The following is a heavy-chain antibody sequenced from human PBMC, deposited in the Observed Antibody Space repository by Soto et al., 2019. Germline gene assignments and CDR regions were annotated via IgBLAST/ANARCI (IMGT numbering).Heavy chain of an antibody. D-gene: IGHD3-9*01. CDR3: ARDARGTRGFDEMDI. Sequence: SVKFSRKASSYIFTGYHIHWVRQDPGRGLEWMGWINPNSGDTEYAQNFQGRVTMTRDTSFNLVYMEMSGLMSDDTAVYYCARDARGTRGFDEMDIWGQGTTVTVSS. CDR2: INPNSGDT. V-gene: IGHV1-2*02. J-gene: IGHJ6*02. CDR1: SYIFTGYH.